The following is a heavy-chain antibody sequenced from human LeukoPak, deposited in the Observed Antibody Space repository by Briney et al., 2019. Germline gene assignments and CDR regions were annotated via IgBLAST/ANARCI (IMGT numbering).Heavy chain of an antibody. V-gene: IGHV4-4*02. Sequence: SGTLSLTCTVSGASISSSNWWTWVRQPPGEALEWIGEIYHAGSTKYNPSLKSRLTISVDTSKNQFSLKLSSVAAADTAVYYCASSTALGELPTLFDYWGQGTLVTVSS. J-gene: IGHJ4*02. D-gene: IGHD3-10*01. CDR1: GASISSSNW. CDR3: ASSTALGELPTLFDY. CDR2: IYHAGST.